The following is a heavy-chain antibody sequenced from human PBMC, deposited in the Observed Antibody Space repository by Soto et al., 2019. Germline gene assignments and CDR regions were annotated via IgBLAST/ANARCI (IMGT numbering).Heavy chain of an antibody. CDR1: GFTFSSYA. CDR2: ISGSGGST. V-gene: IGHV3-23*01. CDR3: AKNDDYGDFCYFHY. D-gene: IGHD4-17*01. Sequence: EVQLLESGGGLVQPGGSLRLSCAASGFTFSSYAMSWVRQAPGKVLEWVSAISGSGGSTYYTDSVKGRFTISRDNSKNTLYLQMNRLRTEDTAVYYCAKNDDYGDFCYFHYWGQGTMVTVSS. J-gene: IGHJ4*02.